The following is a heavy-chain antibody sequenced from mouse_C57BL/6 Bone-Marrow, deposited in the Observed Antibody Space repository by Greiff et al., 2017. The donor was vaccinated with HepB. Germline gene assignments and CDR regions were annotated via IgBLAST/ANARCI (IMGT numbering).Heavy chain of an antibody. Sequence: QVQLQQSGAELVKPGASVKLSCKASGYTFTEYTIHWVKQRSGQGLEWIGWFYPGSGSIKYNEKFKDKATLTADKSSSTVYMERSRLTSEDSAVYFCARHEKHYYYGSSYPFAYWGQGTLVTVSA. J-gene: IGHJ3*01. CDR2: FYPGSGSI. CDR3: ARHEKHYYYGSSYPFAY. D-gene: IGHD1-1*01. CDR1: GYTFTEYT. V-gene: IGHV1-62-2*01.